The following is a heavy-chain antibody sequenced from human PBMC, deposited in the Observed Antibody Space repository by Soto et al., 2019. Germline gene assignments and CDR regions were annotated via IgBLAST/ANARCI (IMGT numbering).Heavy chain of an antibody. CDR3: ATSYYYDSSDYYYHPRWYYFDY. V-gene: IGHV1-69*01. J-gene: IGHJ4*02. D-gene: IGHD3-22*01. CDR2: IIPIFGTA. Sequence: QVQLVQSGAEVKTPGSSVKVSCKASGGTFSSYAISWVRQGPGQGLEWMGGIIPIFGTANYAQKFQGRVTITADESTSTAYMELSSLRSEDTAVYYCATSYYYDSSDYYYHPRWYYFDYWGQGTLVTVSS. CDR1: GGTFSSYA.